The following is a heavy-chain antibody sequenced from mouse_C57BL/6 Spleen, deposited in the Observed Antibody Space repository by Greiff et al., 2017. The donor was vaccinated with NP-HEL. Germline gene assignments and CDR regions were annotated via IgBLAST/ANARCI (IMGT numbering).Heavy chain of an antibody. J-gene: IGHJ1*03. CDR2: IYPGNSDT. D-gene: IGHD1-2*01. CDR3: TRITTARYWYFDV. V-gene: IGHV1-5*01. Sequence: EVQLQQSGTVLARPGASVKMSCKTSGYTFTSYWMHWVKQRPGQGLEWIGAIYPGNSDTSYNQKFKGKAKLTAVTSASTAYMELSSLTNEDSAVYYCTRITTARYWYFDVWGTGTTVTVSS. CDR1: GYTFTSYW.